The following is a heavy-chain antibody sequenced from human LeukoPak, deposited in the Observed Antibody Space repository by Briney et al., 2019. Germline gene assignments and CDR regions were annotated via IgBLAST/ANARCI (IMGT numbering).Heavy chain of an antibody. CDR1: GGSISSSSYY. J-gene: IGHJ4*02. V-gene: IGHV4-39*07. D-gene: IGHD3-10*01. Sequence: SETLSLTCTVSGGSISSSSYYWGWIRQPPGKGLEWIGSIYYSGSTYYNPSLKSRVTISVDTSKNQFSLKLSSVTAADTAVYYCARVLWLGEFRRWGQGTLVTVSS. CDR3: ARVLWLGEFRR. CDR2: IYYSGST.